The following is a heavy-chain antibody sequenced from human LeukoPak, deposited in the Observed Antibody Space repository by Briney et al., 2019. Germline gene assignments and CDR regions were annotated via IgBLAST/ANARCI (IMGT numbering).Heavy chain of an antibody. CDR1: GGSISSYY. V-gene: IGHV4-4*07. CDR3: ARGGYYYDSSGYYAFDI. CDR2: IYTSGST. J-gene: IGHJ3*02. D-gene: IGHD3-22*01. Sequence: PSETLSLTCTVSGGSISSYYWSWIRQPAGKGLEWIGRIYTSGSTNYNPSLKSRVTMSVDTSKNQFSLKLSSVTAADTAVYYCARGGYYYDSSGYYAFDIWGQGTMVTVSS.